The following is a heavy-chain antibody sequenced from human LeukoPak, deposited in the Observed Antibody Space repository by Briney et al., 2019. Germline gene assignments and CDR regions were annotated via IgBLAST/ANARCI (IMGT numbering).Heavy chain of an antibody. CDR3: AKRVYDILTGYYNYYYYMDV. V-gene: IGHV3-23*01. Sequence: AGSLTPSCAATAFTFSSYAMSWVRQAPGKEMEWVSAISGSGGSTYYADSVKGRFTISRDNSKNTLYLQMNSLRAEDTAVYYCAKRVYDILTGYYNYYYYMDVWGKGTTVTVSS. CDR1: AFTFSSYA. J-gene: IGHJ6*03. CDR2: ISGSGGST. D-gene: IGHD3-9*01.